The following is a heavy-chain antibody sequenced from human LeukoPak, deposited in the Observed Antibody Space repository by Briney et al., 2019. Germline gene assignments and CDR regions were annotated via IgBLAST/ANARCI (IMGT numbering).Heavy chain of an antibody. J-gene: IGHJ4*02. Sequence: TGGSLRLSCVASGFAFTTYGMMWVRQAPGKGLVWVSYINNDGRSTTYADSVKGRFTISRDNAKNTLYLQMNSLRDDDTAVYYCARNYNGMSYWGQGTLVIVSS. D-gene: IGHD1-26*01. CDR3: ARNYNGMSY. CDR1: GFAFTTYG. V-gene: IGHV3-74*01. CDR2: INNDGRST.